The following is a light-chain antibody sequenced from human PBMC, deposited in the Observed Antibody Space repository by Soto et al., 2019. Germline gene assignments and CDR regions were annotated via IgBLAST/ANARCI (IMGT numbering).Light chain of an antibody. V-gene: IGKV2-30*02. Sequence: DVVMTQSPLSLPVTLGQPASISCRCHQSRVHSDGIAYFSWFQQRPGRTPRRPIYKVSNRDSGVPARYRGSGSGTDLALKISRVEAEDVEVYCGVQGKHWQITCGEGTRLEIK. J-gene: IGKJ5*01. CDR1: QSRVHSDGIAY. CDR3: VQGKHWQIT. CDR2: KVS.